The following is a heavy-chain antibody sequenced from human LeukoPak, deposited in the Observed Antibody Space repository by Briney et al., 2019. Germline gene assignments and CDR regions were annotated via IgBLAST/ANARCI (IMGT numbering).Heavy chain of an antibody. CDR3: ATTWGSSSWSHFEY. Sequence: ASVKVSCKASGYAFTRNGISWVRQAPGQGLEWMGWIGGYHGNTNYAQNLHDRVTMTAESSTSTAYMELRSLRSDDTAVYYCATTWGSSSWSHFEYWGLGTLVTVSS. CDR1: GYAFTRNG. V-gene: IGHV1-18*01. J-gene: IGHJ4*02. D-gene: IGHD6-13*01. CDR2: IGGYHGNT.